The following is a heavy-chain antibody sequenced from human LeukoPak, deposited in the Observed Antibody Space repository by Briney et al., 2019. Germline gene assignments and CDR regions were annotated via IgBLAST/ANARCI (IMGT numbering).Heavy chain of an antibody. V-gene: IGHV3-48*03. Sequence: GGSLRLSCAASGFEFSNYAIHWVRQAPGKGLEWVSYISSSGSTMYYADSVKGRFTISRDNAKNSLYLLMNSLRAEDTAVYYCVREVLYYYGAERLFWFDPWGQGTLVTVSS. CDR3: VREVLYYYGAERLFWFDP. CDR2: ISSSGSTM. D-gene: IGHD3-10*01. J-gene: IGHJ5*02. CDR1: GFEFSNYA.